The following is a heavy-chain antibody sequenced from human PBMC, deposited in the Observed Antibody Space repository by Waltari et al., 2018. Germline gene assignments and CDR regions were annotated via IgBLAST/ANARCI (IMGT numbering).Heavy chain of an antibody. CDR2: IHFIDST. D-gene: IGHD6-19*01. CDR1: GGSVTNDQYY. Sequence: QVQLQESGPGLVKPSETLSLTCTVSGGSVTNDQYYWSWIRQPPGKGLEWIGYIHFIDSTNYNPSLKSRVTMSIDTSKNQFSLQLGSVTAADTALYFCARDRRPPYSRGWFYFFDSWGQGTLVTVSS. J-gene: IGHJ4*02. CDR3: ARDRRPPYSRGWFYFFDS. V-gene: IGHV4-61*01.